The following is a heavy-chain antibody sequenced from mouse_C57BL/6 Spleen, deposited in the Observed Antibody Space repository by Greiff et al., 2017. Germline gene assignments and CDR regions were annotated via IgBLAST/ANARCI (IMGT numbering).Heavy chain of an antibody. D-gene: IGHD1-1*01. J-gene: IGHJ4*01. V-gene: IGHV1-64*01. Sequence: QVQLQQPGAELVKPGASVKLSCKASGYTFTSYWMNWVKPRPGQGLEWIGLIYPNSGSTNYNAQFKSKATLTVEKSSSTAYMQLSSLTSEDSAVYYCARYGSSPQAMDYWGQGTSVTVSS. CDR2: IYPNSGST. CDR1: GYTFTSYW. CDR3: ARYGSSPQAMDY.